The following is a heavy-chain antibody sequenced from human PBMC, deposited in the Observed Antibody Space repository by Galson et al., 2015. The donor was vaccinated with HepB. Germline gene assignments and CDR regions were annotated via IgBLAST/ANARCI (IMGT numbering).Heavy chain of an antibody. Sequence: SLRLSCAASGFTFSDSYMSWIRQAPGQGLEWVSFISSSGSYTNYADSMKGRFTISRDNAKNSLYMQINSLRAEDTAVYYCARGYNSGLDYWGQGTLVTVSS. CDR1: GFTFSDSY. V-gene: IGHV3-11*06. CDR3: ARGYNSGLDY. CDR2: ISSSGSYT. J-gene: IGHJ4*02. D-gene: IGHD6-19*01.